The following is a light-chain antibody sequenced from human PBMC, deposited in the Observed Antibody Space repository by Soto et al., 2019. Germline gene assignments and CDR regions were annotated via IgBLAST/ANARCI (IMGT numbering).Light chain of an antibody. CDR3: QTYDSSLSGAV. V-gene: IGLV1-40*01. Sequence: QSVLTQPPSVSGAPGQRVTISCTGSSSNIGAGYEVHWYQHLPGTAPKLLIYGNINRPSGVPDRFFGSKSGTSASLGITGLLAEDEGDYYCQTYDSSLSGAVFGGGTKLTVL. CDR1: SSNIGAGYE. CDR2: GNI. J-gene: IGLJ3*02.